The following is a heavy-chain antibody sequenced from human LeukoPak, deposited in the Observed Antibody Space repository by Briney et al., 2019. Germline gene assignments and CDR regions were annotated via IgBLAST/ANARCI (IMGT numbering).Heavy chain of an antibody. V-gene: IGHV3-23*01. D-gene: IGHD6-19*01. CDR2: LSDSGGNT. Sequence: GGSLRLSCAASGFIFSHYGMMWVRQAPGKGLEWVSSLSDSGGNTFHADSAKGRFTISRDNSNNTLYLQLNSVRAEDTAVYYCAKAALRSSGWFRPYFDFWGQGTLVTVSS. J-gene: IGHJ4*02. CDR3: AKAALRSSGWFRPYFDF. CDR1: GFIFSHYG.